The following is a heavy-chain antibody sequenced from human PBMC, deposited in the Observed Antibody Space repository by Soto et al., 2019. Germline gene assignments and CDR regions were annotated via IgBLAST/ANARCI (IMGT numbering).Heavy chain of an antibody. J-gene: IGHJ6*02. CDR1: GGSFSCYY. CDR3: ARGRYSSSWYRVNYYYYYGMDV. Sequence: PSETLSLTCAVYGGSFSCYYWSWIRQPPGKGLEWIGEINHSGSTNHNPSLKSRVTISVDTSKNQFSLKLSSVTAADTAVYYCARGRYSSSWYRVNYYYYYGMDVWGQGTTVTVSS. V-gene: IGHV4-34*01. CDR2: INHSGST. D-gene: IGHD6-13*01.